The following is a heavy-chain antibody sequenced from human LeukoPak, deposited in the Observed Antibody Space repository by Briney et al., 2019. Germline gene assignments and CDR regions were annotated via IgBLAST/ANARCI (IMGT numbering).Heavy chain of an antibody. D-gene: IGHD3-10*01. V-gene: IGHV4-30-4*08. CDR1: GGSISSGDYY. CDR3: ARVMGLYGSGSYAFDY. J-gene: IGHJ4*02. Sequence: PSETLSLTCTVSGGSISSGDYYWSWIRQPPGKGLEWIGYIYYSGSTYYNPSLKSRVTISVDTSKNQFSLKLSSVIAADTAVYYCARVMGLYGSGSYAFDYWGQGTLVTVSS. CDR2: IYYSGST.